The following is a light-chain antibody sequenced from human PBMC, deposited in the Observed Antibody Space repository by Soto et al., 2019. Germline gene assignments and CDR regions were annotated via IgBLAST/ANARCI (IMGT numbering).Light chain of an antibody. CDR1: SSDVGGYNY. CDR2: EVS. CDR3: SSYTSSSTLV. V-gene: IGLV2-14*01. Sequence: QSALTQPASVSGSPGQSITISRTGTSSDVGGYNYVSWYQQHPGKAPKLMIYEVSNRPSGVSNRFSGSKSGNTASLTISGLQDEDEADYYCSSYTSSSTLVFGTGTKVTVL. J-gene: IGLJ1*01.